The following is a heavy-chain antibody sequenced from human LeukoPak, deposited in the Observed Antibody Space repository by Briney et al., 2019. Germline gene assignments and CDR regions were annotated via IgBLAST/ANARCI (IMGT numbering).Heavy chain of an antibody. CDR3: ARGSDYYGSGSYRYYFDY. CDR2: IYYSGST. Sequence: SETLSLTCTVSGGSISSYYWSWIRQPPGKGLEWIGYIYYSGSTNYNPSLKSRVTISVDTSKNQFSLKLSSVTAADTAVYYCARGSDYYGSGSYRYYFDYWGQGTLVTVSS. D-gene: IGHD3-10*01. J-gene: IGHJ4*02. V-gene: IGHV4-59*08. CDR1: GGSISSYY.